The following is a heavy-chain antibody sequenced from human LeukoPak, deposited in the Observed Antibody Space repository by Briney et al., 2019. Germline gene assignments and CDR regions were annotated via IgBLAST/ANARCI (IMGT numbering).Heavy chain of an antibody. Sequence: ASVKVSCKASEYTFTGYYMHLVRQAPGQGLEWMGWINPNSGGTNYAQKFQGRVTMTRDTSISTAYMELSRLRSDDTAVYYCARAAAAQSGFDYWGQGTLVTVSS. CDR2: INPNSGGT. V-gene: IGHV1-2*02. CDR3: ARAAAAQSGFDY. CDR1: EYTFTGYY. D-gene: IGHD6-13*01. J-gene: IGHJ4*02.